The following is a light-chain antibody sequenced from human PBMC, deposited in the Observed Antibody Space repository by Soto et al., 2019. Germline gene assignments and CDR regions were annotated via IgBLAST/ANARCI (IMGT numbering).Light chain of an antibody. Sequence: QSALTQPPSASGTPGQRVTISCSGTSSNIGRNYVYWFQQIPGTAPKLLIYRNNQRPSGVPDRFSGSKSGASASLAISGLRSEDEADYYCAVWADSLYGLFGGGTKLTVL. V-gene: IGLV1-47*01. CDR3: AVWADSLYGL. CDR1: SSNIGRNY. J-gene: IGLJ3*02. CDR2: RNN.